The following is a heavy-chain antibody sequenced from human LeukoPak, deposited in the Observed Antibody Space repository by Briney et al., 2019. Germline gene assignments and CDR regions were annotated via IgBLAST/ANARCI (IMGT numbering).Heavy chain of an antibody. CDR1: GASISSYY. Sequence: SETLSLTCTVSGASISSYYWNWIRQPAGKGLEWIARIYTSGTTNNNPSLKSRVTISVDTSKNQFSLKLSSVTAADTAVYYCARGVAAVAGMGVDYWGQGTLVTVSS. CDR2: IYTSGTT. D-gene: IGHD6-19*01. CDR3: ARGVAAVAGMGVDY. V-gene: IGHV4-4*07. J-gene: IGHJ4*02.